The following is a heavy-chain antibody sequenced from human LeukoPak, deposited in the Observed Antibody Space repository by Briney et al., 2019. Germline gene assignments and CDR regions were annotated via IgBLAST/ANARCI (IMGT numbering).Heavy chain of an antibody. CDR1: GGSISSYY. V-gene: IGHV4-39*01. Sequence: SETLSLTCTVSGGSISSYYWGWLRQPPGKGLEWIGSIYYSGSTYYNPSLKSRVTISVDTSKNQFSLKLSSVTAADTAVYYCARHSGAARPNFDYWGQGTLVTVSS. D-gene: IGHD6-6*01. J-gene: IGHJ4*02. CDR2: IYYSGST. CDR3: ARHSGAARPNFDY.